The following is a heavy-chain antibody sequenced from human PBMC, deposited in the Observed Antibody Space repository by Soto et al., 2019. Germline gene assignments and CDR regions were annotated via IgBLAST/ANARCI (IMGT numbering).Heavy chain of an antibody. V-gene: IGHV1-69*06. CDR2: IIPIFGTA. CDR3: ARGYCSGGSCLSWFDP. D-gene: IGHD2-15*01. CDR1: GGTFSSYA. J-gene: IGHJ5*02. Sequence: GASVKVSCKASGGTFSSYAISCVRQAPGQGLEWMGGIIPIFGTANYAQKFQGRVTITADKSTSTAYMELSSLRSEDTAVCYCARGYCSGGSCLSWFDPWGQGTLVTVSS.